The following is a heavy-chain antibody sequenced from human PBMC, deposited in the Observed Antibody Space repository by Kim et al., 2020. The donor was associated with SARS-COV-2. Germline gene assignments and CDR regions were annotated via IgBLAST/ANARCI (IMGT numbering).Heavy chain of an antibody. CDR1: GYSFTSYW. V-gene: IGHV5-51*01. CDR3: ARRWCSSTSCPYYFDY. CDR2: IYPGDSDT. D-gene: IGHD2-2*01. Sequence: GESLKISCKGSGYSFTSYWIGWVRQMPGKGLEWMGIIYPGDSDTRYSPSFQGQVTISADKSISTAYLQWSSLKASDTAMYYCARRWCSSTSCPYYFDYWGQGTLVTVSS. J-gene: IGHJ4*02.